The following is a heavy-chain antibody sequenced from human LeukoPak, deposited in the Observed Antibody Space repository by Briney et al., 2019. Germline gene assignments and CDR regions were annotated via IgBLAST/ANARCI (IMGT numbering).Heavy chain of an antibody. CDR3: ARDSSGYYYYYGMDV. CDR1: GFTFSSYG. J-gene: IGHJ6*02. V-gene: IGHV3-30*02. D-gene: IGHD3-22*01. CDR2: IRDDGSKK. Sequence: GGSLRLSCAASGFTFSSYGMHWVRQAPGKGLEWVAFIRDDGSKKFYADSVKGRFTISRDNSKNTLYLQMNSLRAEDTAVNYCARDSSGYYYYYGMDVWGQGTTVTVSS.